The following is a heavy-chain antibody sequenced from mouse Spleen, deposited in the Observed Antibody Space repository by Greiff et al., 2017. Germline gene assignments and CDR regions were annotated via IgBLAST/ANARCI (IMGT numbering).Heavy chain of an antibody. J-gene: IGHJ3*01. CDR3: ARVYYYGSSPPWFAY. D-gene: IGHD1-1*01. CDR2: INPSSGYT. CDR1: GYTFTSYT. V-gene: IGHV1-4*01. Sequence: VQLQQSGAELARPGASVKMSCKASGYTFTSYTMHWVKQRPGQGLEWIGYINPSSGYTNYNQKFKDKATLTADKSSSTAYMQLSSLTSEDSAVYYCARVYYYGSSPPWFAYWGQGTLVTVSA.